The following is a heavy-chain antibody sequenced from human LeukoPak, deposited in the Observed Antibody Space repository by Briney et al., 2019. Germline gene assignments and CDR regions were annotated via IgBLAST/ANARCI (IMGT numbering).Heavy chain of an antibody. CDR2: ISYDGSNK. V-gene: IGHV3-30-3*01. Sequence: GGSLRLSCAAFGFTFSSYAMHWVRQAPGKGLEWVAVISYDGSNKYYADSVKGRFTISRDNAKNTLYLQMNSLRAEDTAVYYCARGLAGAVNGMDVWGQGTTVTVSS. D-gene: IGHD6-19*01. CDR1: GFTFSSYA. CDR3: ARGLAGAVNGMDV. J-gene: IGHJ6*02.